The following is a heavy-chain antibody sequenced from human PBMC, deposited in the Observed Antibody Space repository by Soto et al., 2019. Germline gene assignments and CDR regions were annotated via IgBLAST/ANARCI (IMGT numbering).Heavy chain of an antibody. J-gene: IGHJ4*02. D-gene: IGHD3-3*01. CDR1: GFTFSSYG. CDR3: AREVGEWLSYFDY. CDR2: IWYDGSNK. V-gene: IGHV3-33*01. Sequence: LRLSCAASGFTFSSYGMHWVRQAPGKGLEWVAVIWYDGSNKYYADSVKGRFTISRDNSKNTLYLQMNSLRAEDTAVYYCAREVGEWLSYFDYWGQGTLVTVSS.